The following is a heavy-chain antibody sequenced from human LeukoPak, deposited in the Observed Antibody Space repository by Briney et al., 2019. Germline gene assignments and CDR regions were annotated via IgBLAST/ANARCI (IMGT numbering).Heavy chain of an antibody. Sequence: PGGSLRLSCAASGFTFNKYAMSWVRQAPGKGLEWVSAISDNGGDRKYADSVKGRFTISRDNSKNTLYLRMNSLRAEDTAIYYCGRDWKLDYWGQGNLVTVSS. CDR1: GFTFNKYA. J-gene: IGHJ4*02. D-gene: IGHD1-1*01. V-gene: IGHV3-23*01. CDR3: GRDWKLDY. CDR2: ISDNGGDR.